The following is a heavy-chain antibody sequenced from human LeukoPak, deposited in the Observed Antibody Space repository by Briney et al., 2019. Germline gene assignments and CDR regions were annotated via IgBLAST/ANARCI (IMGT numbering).Heavy chain of an antibody. V-gene: IGHV1-2*02. Sequence: ASVKVSCKAPGYTFTSYGISWVRQAPGQGLEWMGWINPNSGGTNYAQKFQGRVTMTRDTSISTAYMELSRLRSDDTAVYYCASATNNSFDAFDIWGQGTMVTVSS. J-gene: IGHJ3*02. CDR1: GYTFTSYG. CDR2: INPNSGGT. D-gene: IGHD2/OR15-2a*01. CDR3: ASATNNSFDAFDI.